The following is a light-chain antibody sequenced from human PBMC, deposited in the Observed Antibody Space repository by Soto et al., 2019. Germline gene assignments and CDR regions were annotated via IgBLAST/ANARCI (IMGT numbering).Light chain of an antibody. CDR1: SSNIGTNT. J-gene: IGLJ2*01. V-gene: IGLV1-44*01. CDR2: SND. Sequence: QSVLTQPPSASGTPGQGVTISCSGSSSNIGTNTVNWYKQLPGTAPKLLIYSNDLRPSGVPDRFSGSKSGTSASLAISGFQSEDEADYYCEAWDDSRYGAVFGGGTKLTVL. CDR3: EAWDDSRYGAV.